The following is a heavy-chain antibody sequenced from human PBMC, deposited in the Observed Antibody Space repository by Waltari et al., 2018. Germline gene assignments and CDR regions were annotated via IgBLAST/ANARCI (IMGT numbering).Heavy chain of an antibody. V-gene: IGHV4-4*02. CDR1: GGSISRRNW. CDR3: ARDRVTTATNRYGIDF. J-gene: IGHJ6*02. CDR2: IYHSGST. D-gene: IGHD4-17*01. Sequence: QVQLQESDPGLVKPSGTLSISCAVSGGSISRRNWWSWVRQTPGKGLEWIVEIYHSGSTNYNPSLKSRVTISVDKSKNQFSLQLSSVTAADTAVYYCARDRVTTATNRYGIDFWGQGTTVTVSS.